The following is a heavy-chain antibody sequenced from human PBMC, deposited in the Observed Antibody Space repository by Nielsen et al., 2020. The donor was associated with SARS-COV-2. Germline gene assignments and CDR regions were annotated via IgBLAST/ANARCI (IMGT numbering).Heavy chain of an antibody. V-gene: IGHV1-18*01. Sequence: ASVKVSCKASGYTFTSYGISWVRQAPGQGLEWMGWISAYNGNTNYAQKLQGRVTMTTDTSTSTAYMELRSLRSDDTAVYYCARAITSPYYYDSSGYDDYWGQGTLVTVSS. CDR1: GYTFTSYG. CDR3: ARAITSPYYYDSSGYDDY. D-gene: IGHD3-22*01. J-gene: IGHJ4*02. CDR2: ISAYNGNT.